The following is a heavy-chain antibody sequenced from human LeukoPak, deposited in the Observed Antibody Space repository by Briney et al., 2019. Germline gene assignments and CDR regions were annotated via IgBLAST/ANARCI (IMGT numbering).Heavy chain of an antibody. CDR3: ARSEGDYSDSSGYYHFDY. Sequence: SQTLSLTCTVSGVSMSSGSYYWSWLRQPAGKGLEWIGRIYTSGSTNYNPSLKSRVTISVDTSKNQFSLKLSSVTAADTAVYYCARSEGDYSDSSGYYHFDYWGQGTLVTVSS. V-gene: IGHV4-61*02. D-gene: IGHD3-22*01. J-gene: IGHJ4*02. CDR2: IYTSGST. CDR1: GVSMSSGSYY.